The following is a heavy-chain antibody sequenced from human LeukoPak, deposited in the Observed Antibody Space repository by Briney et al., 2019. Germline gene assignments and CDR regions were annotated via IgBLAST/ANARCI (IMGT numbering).Heavy chain of an antibody. V-gene: IGHV4-59*01. CDR1: GDSISSYY. J-gene: IGHJ5*02. CDR3: ARDPKYYYDSNGPRGWFDP. CDR2: LYYSGST. Sequence: SETLSLTCTVSGDSISSYYWNWIRQPPGKGLEWIGYLYYSGSTNYNPSLKSRVTISLDTSKNQFSLKMRSVTAADTAVYYCARDPKYYYDSNGPRGWFDPWGQGTLVTVPS. D-gene: IGHD3-22*01.